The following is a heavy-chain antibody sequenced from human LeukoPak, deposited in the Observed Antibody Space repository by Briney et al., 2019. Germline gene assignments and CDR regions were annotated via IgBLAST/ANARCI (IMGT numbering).Heavy chain of an antibody. CDR2: IYSGGST. CDR3: ARGYGDGAIDI. J-gene: IGHJ3*02. CDR1: GFAVVNNF. Sequence: GGSLRLSCAASGFAVVNNFMTWVRQASGKSLDWVSVIYSGGSTYYADSVKGRFTISRDNSKNTLYLQLNSMRAEDTAVYSCARGYGDGAIDIWGRGTMVTVSS. D-gene: IGHD4/OR15-4a*01. V-gene: IGHV3-66*01.